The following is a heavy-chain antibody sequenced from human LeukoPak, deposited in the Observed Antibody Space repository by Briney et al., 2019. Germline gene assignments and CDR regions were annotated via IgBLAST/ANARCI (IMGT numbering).Heavy chain of an antibody. V-gene: IGHV3-74*03. D-gene: IGHD6-19*01. J-gene: IGHJ4*02. CDR1: GFTFSTYW. CDR2: ITTDGSST. CDR3: ARPISSGSIDY. Sequence: PGGSLRLSRAASGFTFSTYWLHWVRQGPGKGLLWVSRITTDGSSTKYADSVKGRFTISRDNAKNTLYLQMNSLRAEDTAVYYCARPISSGSIDYWGQGTLVIVSS.